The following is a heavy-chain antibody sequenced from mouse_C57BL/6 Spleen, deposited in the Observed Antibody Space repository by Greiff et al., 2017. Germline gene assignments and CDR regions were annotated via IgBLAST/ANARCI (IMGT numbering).Heavy chain of an antibody. J-gene: IGHJ4*01. D-gene: IGHD1-1*01. CDR1: GFSLSTSGMG. V-gene: IGHV8-12*01. CDR3: ARRINTVGDYAMDD. Sequence: QVTLKESGPGILQSSQTLSLTCSFSGFSLSTSGMGVSWIRQPSGKGLEWLAHLYWDDDKRYNPSLKRRLTISKDTSRNQVFLKITSVDTADTATYYCARRINTVGDYAMDDWGKGTSVTVSS. CDR2: LYWDDDK.